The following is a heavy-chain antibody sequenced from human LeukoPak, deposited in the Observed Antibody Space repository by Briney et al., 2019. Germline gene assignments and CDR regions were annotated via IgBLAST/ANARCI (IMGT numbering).Heavy chain of an antibody. Sequence: ASVKVSCKASGYTFTGYYMHWVRQAPGQGLEWMGWINPNGGGTNYAQKFQGRVTMTRDTSISTAYMELSRLRSDDTAVYYCARGDILTGYTLFDYWGQGTLVTVSS. J-gene: IGHJ4*02. CDR1: GYTFTGYY. D-gene: IGHD3-9*01. CDR3: ARGDILTGYTLFDY. V-gene: IGHV1-2*02. CDR2: INPNGGGT.